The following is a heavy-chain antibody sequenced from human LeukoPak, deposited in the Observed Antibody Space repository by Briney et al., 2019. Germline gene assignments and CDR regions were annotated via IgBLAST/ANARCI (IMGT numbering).Heavy chain of an antibody. D-gene: IGHD2-21*02. CDR2: ISGRGGST. Sequence: GGSLRLSCAASGLTFSNYAMIWVRQAPGKGLEWVSAISGRGGSTYYADSVKGRFTISRDNSKNTLSLQMNSLRSEDTAVYYCAKDFGVVVTANPSYWGQGTLVTVSS. CDR1: GLTFSNYA. CDR3: AKDFGVVVTANPSY. V-gene: IGHV3-23*01. J-gene: IGHJ4*02.